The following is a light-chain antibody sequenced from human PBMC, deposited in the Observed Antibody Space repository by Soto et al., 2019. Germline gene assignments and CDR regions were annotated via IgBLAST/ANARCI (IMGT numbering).Light chain of an antibody. CDR3: QQYGSSPRT. CDR2: GAS. CDR1: QSVSNNY. V-gene: IGKV3-20*01. Sequence: VLTQSPGTLSLSPGERATRSCRASQSVSNNYLAWYQQKPGQAPRLLIYGASSRATGIPDRFAGSGSGTDFTLTIIRLEPEDFAVYYCQQYGSSPRTFGQGTKVEVK. J-gene: IGKJ1*01.